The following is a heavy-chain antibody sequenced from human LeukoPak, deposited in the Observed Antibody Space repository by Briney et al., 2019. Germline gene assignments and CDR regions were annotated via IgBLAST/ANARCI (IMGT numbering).Heavy chain of an antibody. CDR1: GGSISSYY. J-gene: IGHJ6*03. V-gene: IGHV4-4*07. Sequence: SETLSLTCTVSGGSISSYYWSWIRQPAGKGLEWIGRIYTSGSTNYNPSLKSRVTISVDTSKNQFSLKLSSVTAADTAVYYCARALDSSSLKRGIYYMDVWGKGTTVTVSS. CDR3: ARALDSSSLKRGIYYMDV. D-gene: IGHD6-13*01. CDR2: IYTSGST.